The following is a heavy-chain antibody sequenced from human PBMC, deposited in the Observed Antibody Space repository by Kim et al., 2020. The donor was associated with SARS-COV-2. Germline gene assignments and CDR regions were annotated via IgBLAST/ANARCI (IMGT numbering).Heavy chain of an antibody. CDR3: ARWAAAGTGWFDP. V-gene: IGHV4-59*01. CDR1: GGSISNYY. D-gene: IGHD6-13*01. CDR2: IYYSGST. Sequence: SETLSLTCSVSGGSISNYYWNWIRQPPGKGLEWIGYIYYSGSTNYNPSLKSRVTISVDTSKNQFSLRLSSVTAADTAVYYCARWAAAGTGWFDPWGQGT. J-gene: IGHJ5*02.